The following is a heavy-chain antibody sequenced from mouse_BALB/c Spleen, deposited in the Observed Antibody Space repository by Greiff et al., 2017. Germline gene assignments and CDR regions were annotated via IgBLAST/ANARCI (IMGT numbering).Heavy chain of an antibody. V-gene: IGHV5-17*02. J-gene: IGHJ4*01. D-gene: IGHD2-1*01. CDR2: ISSGSSTI. CDR3: AKSGYGNYGAMDY. CDR1: GFTFSSFG. Sequence: EVNVVESGGGLVQPGGSRKLSCAASGFTFSSFGMHWVRQAPEKGLEWVAYISSGSSTIYYADTVKGRFTISRDNPKNTLFLQMTSLRSEDTAMYYCAKSGYGNYGAMDYWGQGTSVTVSS.